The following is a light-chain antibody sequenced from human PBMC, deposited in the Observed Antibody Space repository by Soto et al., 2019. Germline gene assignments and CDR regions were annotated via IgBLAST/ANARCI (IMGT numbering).Light chain of an antibody. CDR3: QQYGTSPYT. J-gene: IGKJ2*01. V-gene: IGKV3-20*01. Sequence: EIVLTQSPGTLSLSPGERATLSCRASQSVSSNFVAWYQQKPGQAPRFLIYDASTRATGIPDRFSGSGSGTDFTLTISRLEPEDFAVYYCQQYGTSPYTFGQGTKLEIK. CDR1: QSVSSNF. CDR2: DAS.